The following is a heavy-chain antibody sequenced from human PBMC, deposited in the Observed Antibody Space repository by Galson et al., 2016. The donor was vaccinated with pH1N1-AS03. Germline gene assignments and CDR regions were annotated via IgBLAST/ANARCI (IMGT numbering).Heavy chain of an antibody. CDR2: ISTYNGNT. V-gene: IGHV1-18*01. J-gene: IGHJ6*02. D-gene: IGHD5-24*01. CDR3: AKVGGEGYNWYFYGMDV. Sequence: SVKVSCKASGYTFTSFGISWVRQAPGQGLEWMGWISTYNGNTNYAQKLQGRVTMTTDTSTSTAYMELRGLRSDDTAVYYCAKVGGEGYNWYFYGMDVWGQGTTVTVSS. CDR1: GYTFTSFG.